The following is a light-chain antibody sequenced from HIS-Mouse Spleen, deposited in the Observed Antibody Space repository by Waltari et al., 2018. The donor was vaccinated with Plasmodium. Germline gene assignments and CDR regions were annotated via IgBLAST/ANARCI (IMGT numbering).Light chain of an antibody. CDR3: QVWDSSTV. V-gene: IGLV3-9*01. CDR1: NIGSKN. J-gene: IGLJ3*02. CDR2: RDR. Sequence: SYELTQPLSVSVALGQTARITCGGNNIGSKNVHWYQQKPGQAPVLVIYRDRNRPSGIPERCSGSNSGNTATLTISRAQAGDEADYYCQVWDSSTVFGGGTKLTVL.